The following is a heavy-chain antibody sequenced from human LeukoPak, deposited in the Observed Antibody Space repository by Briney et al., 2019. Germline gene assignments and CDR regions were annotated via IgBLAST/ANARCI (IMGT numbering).Heavy chain of an antibody. J-gene: IGHJ6*02. CDR2: IIPIFGTA. D-gene: IGHD3-3*01. Sequence: ASVKVSCKASGGTFSSYAISWVRQAPGQGLEWMGGIIPIFGTANYAQKFQGRVTITADESTSTAYMELSSLRSEDTAVYYCARGSFWSGYYGYYYYGMDVRGQGTTVTVSS. CDR3: ARGSFWSGYYGYYYYGMDV. V-gene: IGHV1-69*13. CDR1: GGTFSSYA.